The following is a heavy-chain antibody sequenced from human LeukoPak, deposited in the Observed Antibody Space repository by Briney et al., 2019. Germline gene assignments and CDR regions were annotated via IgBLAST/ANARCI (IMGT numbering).Heavy chain of an antibody. V-gene: IGHV4-34*01. Sequence: SETLSLTCAVYGGSFSGYYWSWIRQPPGKGLEWIGEINHSGSTNYNPSLKSRVTISVDTSKNQFSLKLSSVTAADTAVYYCARGRGLRIPFDCWGQGTLVTVST. D-gene: IGHD5-12*01. CDR1: GGSFSGYY. J-gene: IGHJ4*02. CDR3: ARGRGLRIPFDC. CDR2: INHSGST.